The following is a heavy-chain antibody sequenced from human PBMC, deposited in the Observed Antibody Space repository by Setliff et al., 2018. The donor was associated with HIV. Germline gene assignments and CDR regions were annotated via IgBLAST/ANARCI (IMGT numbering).Heavy chain of an antibody. D-gene: IGHD2-21*02. CDR1: GYTFTSYG. Sequence: ASVKVSCKASGYTFTSYGISWVRQAPGQGLEWMGWISAYNGNTKYAQKLQGRVTMITDTSTSTAYMELRSLRSDDTAVYYCASTYCGGDCYSRYFQHWGQGTLVTVSS. J-gene: IGHJ1*01. CDR3: ASTYCGGDCYSRYFQH. V-gene: IGHV1-18*01. CDR2: ISAYNGNT.